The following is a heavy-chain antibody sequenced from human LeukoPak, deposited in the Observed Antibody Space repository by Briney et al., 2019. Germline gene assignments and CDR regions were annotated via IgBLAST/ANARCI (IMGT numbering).Heavy chain of an antibody. J-gene: IGHJ4*02. D-gene: IGHD6-19*01. Sequence: GGSLRLSCAASGFTLSNAWMSWVRQAPGKGLEWVGRIKSKTDGGTTDYAAPVKGRFTISRDDSKNTPYLQMNSLKTEDTAVYYCTTFPIAVAGTFDYWGQGTLVTVSS. CDR3: TTFPIAVAGTFDY. CDR1: GFTLSNAW. V-gene: IGHV3-15*01. CDR2: IKSKTDGGTT.